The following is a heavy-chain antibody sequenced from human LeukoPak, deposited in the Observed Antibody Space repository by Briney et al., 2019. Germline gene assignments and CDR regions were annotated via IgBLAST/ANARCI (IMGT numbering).Heavy chain of an antibody. CDR3: ARGIGYYDSSGYYQRYFDY. CDR1: GFTFSSYD. J-gene: IGHJ4*02. CDR2: IGTAGDT. Sequence: GGSLRLSCAASGFTFSSYDMHWVRQATGKGLEWVSAIGTAGDTYYPGSVKGRSTISRENAKNSLYLQMNSLRAGDTAVYYCARGIGYYDSSGYYQRYFDYWGQGTLVTVSS. D-gene: IGHD3-22*01. V-gene: IGHV3-13*01.